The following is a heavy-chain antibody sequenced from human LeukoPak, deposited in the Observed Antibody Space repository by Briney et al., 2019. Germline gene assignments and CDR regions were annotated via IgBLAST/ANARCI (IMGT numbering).Heavy chain of an antibody. CDR2: IYHTGST. J-gene: IGHJ4*02. V-gene: IGHV4-39*01. CDR3: GRLATAYRSGWYYYFDY. Sequence: PSETLSLTCTVSSGSISSSSYYWGWIHQPPGKGLEWIGTIYHTGSTYYNPSLKSRLTISVDTSKNQFSLKLSSVTAADTAVYHCGRLATAYRSGWYYYFDYWGQGTLVTVSS. CDR1: SGSISSSSYY. D-gene: IGHD6-19*01.